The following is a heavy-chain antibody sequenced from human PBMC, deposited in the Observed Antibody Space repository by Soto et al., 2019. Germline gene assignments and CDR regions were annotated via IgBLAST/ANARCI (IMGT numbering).Heavy chain of an antibody. J-gene: IGHJ6*02. V-gene: IGHV4-39*01. CDR2: IYYSGST. Sequence: QLQLQESGPGLVKPSETLSLTCTVSGGSISSSSYYWGWIRQPPGKGLEWIGSIYYSGSTYYNPSLKSRVTISVDTSNTPFSLKLSAVTAAATAVYYCASHPPYDSSGYYYDPPYYYYGMDVWGQGTTVTVSS. D-gene: IGHD3-22*01. CDR1: GGSISSSSYY. CDR3: ASHPPYDSSGYYYDPPYYYYGMDV.